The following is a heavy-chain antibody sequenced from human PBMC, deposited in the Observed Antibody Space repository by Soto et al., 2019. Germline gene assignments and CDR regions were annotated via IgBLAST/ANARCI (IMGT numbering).Heavy chain of an antibody. CDR1: GDSVSSNSAA. CDR3: ARDLTSFGIAVAGMLKFDY. Sequence: PSQTLSLTCAVSGDSVSSNSAAWNWIRQSPSRGLEWLGRTYYRSKWYNDYAVSVKSRITINPDTSKNQFSLQLNSVTPEDTAVYYCARDLTSFGIAVAGMLKFDYWGQGTLVTVSS. D-gene: IGHD6-19*01. V-gene: IGHV6-1*01. CDR2: TYYRSKWYN. J-gene: IGHJ4*02.